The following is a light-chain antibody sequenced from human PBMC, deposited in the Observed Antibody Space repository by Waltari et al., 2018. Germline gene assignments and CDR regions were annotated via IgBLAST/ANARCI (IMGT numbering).Light chain of an antibody. CDR1: SSDVGSYNL. V-gene: IGLV2-23*02. CDR2: EVS. Sequence: QSALTQPASVSGSPGQSITISCTGTSSDVGSYNLVPWYQQHPGKAPKLMIYEVSKRPSGGSNRFSGSESGNTASLTISGLQAEDEADYYCCSYAGSSTLVFGGGTKLTVL. CDR3: CSYAGSSTLV. J-gene: IGLJ3*02.